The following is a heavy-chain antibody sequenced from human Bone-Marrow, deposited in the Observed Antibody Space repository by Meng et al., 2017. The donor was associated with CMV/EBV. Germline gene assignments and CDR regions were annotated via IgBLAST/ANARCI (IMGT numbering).Heavy chain of an antibody. CDR1: GFTFTTYW. D-gene: IGHD4-11*01. V-gene: IGHV3-74*01. CDR2: INTDGSSA. Sequence: GGSLRLSCAASGFTFTTYWMHWARQAPGKGLVWVSRINTDGSSATYADSVKGRFTNSRDNVKNTLYLQMNSLRADDTAVYYCARSKVTHDYWGQGTLVTVSS. J-gene: IGHJ4*02. CDR3: ARSKVTHDY.